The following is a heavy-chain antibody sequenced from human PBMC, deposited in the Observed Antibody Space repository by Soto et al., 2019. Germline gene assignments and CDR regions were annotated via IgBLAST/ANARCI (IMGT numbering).Heavy chain of an antibody. D-gene: IGHD6-13*01. CDR1: CGSISNYY. V-gene: IGHV4-59*01. Sequence: SETLSLTCTVSCGSISNYYWSWIRQPPGKGLEWIGYIYYSGTTSYTPPLKSRVTISVDTSKNQFSLKLSSVTAADTAVYYCARGTLQQLVRLTDAFDIWGQGTMVTVSS. CDR2: IYYSGTT. J-gene: IGHJ3*02. CDR3: ARGTLQQLVRLTDAFDI.